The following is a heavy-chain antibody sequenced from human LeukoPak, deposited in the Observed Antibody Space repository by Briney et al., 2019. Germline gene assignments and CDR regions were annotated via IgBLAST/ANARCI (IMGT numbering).Heavy chain of an antibody. Sequence: SVKVSCKASGGTFSSYAISWVRQAPGQGLEWMGRIIPILGIANYAQKFQGRVTITADKSTSTAYMELSSLRSEDTAVYYCARGTYYDYVWGSYHPDWFDYWGQGTLVTVSS. V-gene: IGHV1-69*04. D-gene: IGHD3-16*01. CDR3: ARGTYYDYVWGSYHPDWFDY. CDR2: IIPILGIA. J-gene: IGHJ4*02. CDR1: GGTFSSYA.